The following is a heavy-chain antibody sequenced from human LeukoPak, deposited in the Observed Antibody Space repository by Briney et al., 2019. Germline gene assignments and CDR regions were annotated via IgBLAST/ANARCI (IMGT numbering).Heavy chain of an antibody. J-gene: IGHJ4*02. CDR1: GFTFSDYY. D-gene: IGHD1-26*01. V-gene: IGHV3-11*01. Sequence: GGSLRLSCAASGFTFSDYYMSWIRQAPGKGLQWVSFISSSGRTIYYADSVKGRFAISRDNARNSVYLQMSSLRAEDTALYYCARVPGGDPVDCWGQGTLVTVSS. CDR3: ARVPGGDPVDC. CDR2: ISSSGRTI.